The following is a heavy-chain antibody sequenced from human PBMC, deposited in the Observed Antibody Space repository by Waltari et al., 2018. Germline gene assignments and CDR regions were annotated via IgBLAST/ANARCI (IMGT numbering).Heavy chain of an antibody. CDR2: INHSGST. CDR1: GGSFSGYY. V-gene: IGHV4-34*01. D-gene: IGHD1-26*01. J-gene: IGHJ4*02. Sequence: QVQLQQWGAGLLKPSETLSLTCAVYGGSFSGYYWRWIRQPPGKGLEWIGEINHSGSTNYNPSLKSRVTISVDTSKNQFSLKLSSVTAADTAVYYCARGRGGYSGSYPIYYFDYWGQGTLVTVSS. CDR3: ARGRGGYSGSYPIYYFDY.